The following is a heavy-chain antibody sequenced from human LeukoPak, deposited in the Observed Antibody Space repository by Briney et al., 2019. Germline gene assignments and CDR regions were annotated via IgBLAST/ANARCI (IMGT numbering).Heavy chain of an antibody. J-gene: IGHJ4*02. CDR1: GFIFSSYG. CDR2: IRYDGSKK. D-gene: IGHD6-13*01. CDR3: AKDRRQNSYSSSWLDY. V-gene: IGHV3-30*02. Sequence: GGSLRLSCAASGFIFSSYGMHWVRKAPGKGLEWVAFIRYDGSKKYYADSVKGRFTISRDNSKNTLYLQMNSLRAEDTAVYYCAKDRRQNSYSSSWLDYWGQGTLITVSS.